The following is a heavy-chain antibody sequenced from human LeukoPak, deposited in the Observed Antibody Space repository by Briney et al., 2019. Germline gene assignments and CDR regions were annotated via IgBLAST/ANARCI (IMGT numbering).Heavy chain of an antibody. D-gene: IGHD4-17*01. Sequence: PSETLSLTCTVSGGSISSGDYYWSWIRQPPGKGLEWIGYIYYSGSTYYNPSLKSRVTISVDTSKNQFSLKLSSVTAADTAVYYCARVVGVAESYGDYGGWFDPWGQGTLVTVSS. CDR1: GGSISSGDYY. J-gene: IGHJ5*02. CDR3: ARVVGVAESYGDYGGWFDP. V-gene: IGHV4-30-4*08. CDR2: IYYSGST.